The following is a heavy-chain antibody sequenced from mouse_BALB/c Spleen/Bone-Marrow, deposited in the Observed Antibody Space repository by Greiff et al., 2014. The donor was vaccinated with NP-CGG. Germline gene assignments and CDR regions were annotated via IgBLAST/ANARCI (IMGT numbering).Heavy chain of an antibody. Sequence: VQLQQSGAELVKPGASMKISCKASGYSFTGYTMNWVKQSHGKNLEWIGLINPYNGGTSYNQKFKGKATLTVDKSSSTAYMELLSLTSGDSAVYYCARDYYGSSYGFAYWGQGTLVTVSA. V-gene: IGHV1-26*01. D-gene: IGHD1-1*01. CDR2: INPYNGGT. J-gene: IGHJ3*01. CDR1: GYSFTGYT. CDR3: ARDYYGSSYGFAY.